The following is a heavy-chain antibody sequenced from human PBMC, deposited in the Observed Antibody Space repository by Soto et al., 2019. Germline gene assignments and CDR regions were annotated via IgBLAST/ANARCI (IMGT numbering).Heavy chain of an antibody. CDR3: AKDPTSGLGELLISPLMVGYMDV. V-gene: IGHV3-23*01. CDR2: ISGSGGST. D-gene: IGHD3-10*01. J-gene: IGHJ6*03. Sequence: GGSLRLSCAASGFTFSSYAMSWVRQAPGKGLEWVSAISGSGGSTYYADSVKGRFTISRDNSKNTLYLQMNSLRAEDTAVYYCAKDPTSGLGELLISPLMVGYMDVWGKGTTVTVSS. CDR1: GFTFSSYA.